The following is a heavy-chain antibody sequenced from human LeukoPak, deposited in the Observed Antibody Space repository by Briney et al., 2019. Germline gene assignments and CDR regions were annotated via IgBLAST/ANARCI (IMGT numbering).Heavy chain of an antibody. CDR2: IKQDGSEK. CDR3: ARVRGYSGYGFYYYYGMDV. J-gene: IGHJ6*02. D-gene: IGHD5-12*01. CDR1: GFSFSTYW. Sequence: GGSLRLSCLGSGFSFSTYWMSWVRQAPGKGLEWVANIKQDGSEKYYVDSVKGRFTISRDNAKNSLYLQMNSLRAEDTAVYYCARVRGYSGYGFYYYYGMDVWGQGTTVTVSS. V-gene: IGHV3-7*01.